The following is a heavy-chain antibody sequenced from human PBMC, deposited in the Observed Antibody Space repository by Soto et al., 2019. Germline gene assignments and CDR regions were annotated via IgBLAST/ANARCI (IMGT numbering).Heavy chain of an antibody. CDR1: GFTFSSYE. CDR2: ITSSGSTI. D-gene: IGHD5-12*01. CDR3: ARGSRWLQTGYYFDY. Sequence: EVQLVESGGGLVQPGGSLRPSCAASGFTFSSYEMNWVRQAPGQGLEWVSYITSSGSTIYYADSVKGRFTISRDNAKNSLYLQMNSLRAEDTAVYYCARGSRWLQTGYYFDYWGQGTLVTVSS. V-gene: IGHV3-48*03. J-gene: IGHJ4*02.